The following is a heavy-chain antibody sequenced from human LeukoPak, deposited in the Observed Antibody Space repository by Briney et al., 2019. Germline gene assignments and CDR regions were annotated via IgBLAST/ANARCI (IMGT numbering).Heavy chain of an antibody. D-gene: IGHD3-3*01. J-gene: IGHJ4*02. Sequence: PSETLSLTCAVYGGSFSGYYWSWIRQPPGKGLEWIGEINHSGSTNYNPSLKSRVTISVDTSKTQSSLKLSSVTAADTAVYYCAREKYDFWSGYPAYFDYWGQGTLVTVSS. CDR1: GGSFSGYY. V-gene: IGHV4-34*01. CDR2: INHSGST. CDR3: AREKYDFWSGYPAYFDY.